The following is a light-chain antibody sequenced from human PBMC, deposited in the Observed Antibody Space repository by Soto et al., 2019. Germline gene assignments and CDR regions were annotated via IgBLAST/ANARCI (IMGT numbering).Light chain of an antibody. V-gene: IGKV1-12*01. CDR1: RVISSW. CDR2: AAS. Sequence: IQLTQSPSSLSASVGDIVTITVRASRVISSWLAWYQQKPGKAPNLMIYAASNLQSGVPSRFSASGSGTDFTLTINNLQTEDFATYYCQQSHTFPITFGQGTRLEI. CDR3: QQSHTFPIT. J-gene: IGKJ5*01.